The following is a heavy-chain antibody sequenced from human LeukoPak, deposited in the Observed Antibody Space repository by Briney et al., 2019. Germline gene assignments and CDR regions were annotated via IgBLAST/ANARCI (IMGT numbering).Heavy chain of an antibody. V-gene: IGHV1-46*01. CDR1: GYTFTSYY. CDR2: INPSGGST. D-gene: IGHD3-9*01. J-gene: IGHJ6*02. CDR3: ASNVGDILTGYYSPPGHYGMDV. Sequence: ASVKVSCKASGYTFTSYYMHWVRQAPGQGLEWMGIINPSGGSTSYAQKFQGRVTMTRDTSTSTVYMELSSLRSEDTAVYYCASNVGDILTGYYSPPGHYGMDVWGQGTTVTVSS.